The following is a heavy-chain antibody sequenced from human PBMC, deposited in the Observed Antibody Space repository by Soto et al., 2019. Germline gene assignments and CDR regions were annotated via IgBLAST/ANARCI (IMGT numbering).Heavy chain of an antibody. V-gene: IGHV2-5*01. CDR3: AHRGYGDYPRDNWFDP. CDR1: GFSLSTGGRG. J-gene: IGHJ5*02. D-gene: IGHD4-17*01. CDR2: IYWNDDK. Sequence: QITLKESGPTLVKPTQALTLTCSCSGFSLSTGGRGVGWIRQPPGKALEWLAVIYWNDDKRFSPSLKRTLIITKDTSKNQVVITMTNMDPVDTATYYCAHRGYGDYPRDNWFDPWGQGTLVIVSS.